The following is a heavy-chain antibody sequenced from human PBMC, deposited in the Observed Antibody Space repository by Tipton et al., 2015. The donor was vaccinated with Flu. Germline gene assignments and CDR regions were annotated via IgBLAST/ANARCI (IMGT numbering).Heavy chain of an antibody. CDR2: ISGSGGKT. J-gene: IGHJ4*02. V-gene: IGHV3-23*01. CDR3: ARVIPELVAGLDY. CDR1: GFSFIRYG. Sequence: SLRLSCAASGFSFIRYGMSWVRQAPGKGLEWVSGISGSGGKTYLADSVKGRFTISRDISKNTPHLQMNSLRAEDTAVYYCARVIPELVAGLDYWGQGTLVTVSS. D-gene: IGHD6-19*01.